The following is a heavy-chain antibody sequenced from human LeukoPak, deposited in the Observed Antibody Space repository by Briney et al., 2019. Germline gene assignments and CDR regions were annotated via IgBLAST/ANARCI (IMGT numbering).Heavy chain of an antibody. Sequence: GASVKVSCKASGYTFTNYDINWVRQATGQGLEWMGWMNPNSGNTGYAQKFQGRVTMTRNTSISTAYMELSSLRSEDTAVYYCARTIRYSSGWYVVHRPRPGGYYFDYWGQGTLVTVSS. CDR1: GYTFTNYD. CDR2: MNPNSGNT. D-gene: IGHD6-19*01. J-gene: IGHJ4*02. V-gene: IGHV1-8*01. CDR3: ARTIRYSSGWYVVHRPRPGGYYFDY.